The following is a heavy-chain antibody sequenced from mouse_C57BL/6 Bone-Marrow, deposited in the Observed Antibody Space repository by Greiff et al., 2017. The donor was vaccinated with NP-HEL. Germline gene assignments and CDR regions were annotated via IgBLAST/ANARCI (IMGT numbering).Heavy chain of an antibody. V-gene: IGHV14-4*01. CDR3: TDSNSHFDY. J-gene: IGHJ2*01. D-gene: IGHD2-5*01. CDR1: GFNIKDDY. Sequence: EVQLQQSGAELVRPGASVKLSCTASGFNIKDDYMHWVQQRPEQGLEWIGWIDPENGDTEYASKFQGKATITADTSSNTAYLQLSSLTSEDTAVYYCTDSNSHFDYWGQGTTLTVSS. CDR2: IDPENGDT.